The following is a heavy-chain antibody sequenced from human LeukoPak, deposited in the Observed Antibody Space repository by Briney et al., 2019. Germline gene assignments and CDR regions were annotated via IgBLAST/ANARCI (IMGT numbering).Heavy chain of an antibody. CDR3: ARDVRRGGSFDY. CDR2: ISAYNGDT. J-gene: IGHJ4*02. D-gene: IGHD3-10*01. Sequence: ASVKVSCKASAYTFTSYGISWVRQAPGQGLEWMGWISAYNGDTNYAQKLQGRVTMTTDTSTSTAYMELRSLRSDDTAVYYCARDVRRGGSFDYWGQGTLVTVSS. V-gene: IGHV1-18*01. CDR1: AYTFTSYG.